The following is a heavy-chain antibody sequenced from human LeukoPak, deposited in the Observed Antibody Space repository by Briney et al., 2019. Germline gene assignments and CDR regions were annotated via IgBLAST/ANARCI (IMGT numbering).Heavy chain of an antibody. J-gene: IGHJ3*02. V-gene: IGHV4-30-2*01. D-gene: IGHD2-2*01. CDR3: ARNQLRDAFDI. Sequence: PSETLSLTCAVSGGSISSGGYSWSWIRQPPGKGLEWIGYIYHSGSTYYNPSLKSRVTISVDRSKNQSSLKLSSVTAADTAVYYCARNQLRDAFDIWGQGTMVTVSS. CDR1: GGSISSGGYS. CDR2: IYHSGST.